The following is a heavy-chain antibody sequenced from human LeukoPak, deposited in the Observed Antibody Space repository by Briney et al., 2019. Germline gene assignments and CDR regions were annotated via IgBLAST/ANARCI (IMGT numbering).Heavy chain of an antibody. CDR3: AKDRLSYDIGIVDY. V-gene: IGHV3-30*02. CDR2: MGYDGSNK. CDR1: GFGFSSYG. D-gene: IGHD3-9*01. J-gene: IGHJ4*02. Sequence: PGGSLRLSCAASGFGFSSYGMHWVRQAPGKGLEWVAFMGYDGSNKYYADSVKGRFTISRDNSKNTLYLQMNSLRAEDTAVYYCAKDRLSYDIGIVDYWGQGTLVTVSS.